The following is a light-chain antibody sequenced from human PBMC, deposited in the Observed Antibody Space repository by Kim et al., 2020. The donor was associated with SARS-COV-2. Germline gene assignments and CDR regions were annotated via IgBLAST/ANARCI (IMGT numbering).Light chain of an antibody. CDR2: GKN. J-gene: IGLJ2*01. V-gene: IGLV3-19*01. CDR3: NFRDSRGNHVV. Sequence: SSELTQDPAVSVALGQTVRITCQGDSLRSYYASWYQQKPGQAPILVIYGKNNRPSGISDRFSGSSSGNTASLTITGAPAEDEADYYCNFRDSRGNHVVFG. CDR1: SLRSYY.